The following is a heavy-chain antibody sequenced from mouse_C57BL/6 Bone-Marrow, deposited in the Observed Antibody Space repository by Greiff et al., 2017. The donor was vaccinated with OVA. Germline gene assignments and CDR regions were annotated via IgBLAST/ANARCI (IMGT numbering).Heavy chain of an antibody. CDR1: GYSITSGYY. CDR2: ISYDGSN. J-gene: IGHJ4*01. D-gene: IGHD2-4*01. CDR3: AREGDYGRKDY. Sequence: EVQLQESGPGLVKPSQSLSLTCSVTGYSITSGYYWNWIRQFPGNKLEWMGYISYDGSNNYNPSLKNRISITRDTSKNQFFLKLNSVTTEDTATYYCAREGDYGRKDYWGQGTSVTVSS. V-gene: IGHV3-6*01.